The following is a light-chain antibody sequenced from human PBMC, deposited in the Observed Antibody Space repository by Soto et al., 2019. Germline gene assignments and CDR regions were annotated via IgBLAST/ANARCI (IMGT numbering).Light chain of an antibody. Sequence: QSALTQPASVSGSPGQSITISCSGFDSDVGDYNYVSWYQQHAGKVPKLIIYEVTNRPLGVSNRFSGSKSGYTASLTISGLQTDDEADYYCSSYAGSRTYVIFGGGTKLTVL. J-gene: IGLJ2*01. CDR1: DSDVGDYNY. V-gene: IGLV2-14*01. CDR2: EVT. CDR3: SSYAGSRTYVI.